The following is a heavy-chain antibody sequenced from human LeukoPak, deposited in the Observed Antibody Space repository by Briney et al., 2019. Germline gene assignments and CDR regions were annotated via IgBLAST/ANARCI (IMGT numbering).Heavy chain of an antibody. CDR3: AKNKWDTLTQYYMDV. J-gene: IGHJ6*03. V-gene: IGHV3-30*02. CDR1: ELTFSNAW. Sequence: GGSLRLSCAASELTFSNAWMSWVRQAPGKGLEWLTFTLFNGAKKYYADSVKGRFTISRDNSRNTLYLQMNSLRVEDTAVYFCAKNKWDTLTQYYMDVWGKGTTVTVSS. CDR2: TLFNGAKK. D-gene: IGHD1-26*01.